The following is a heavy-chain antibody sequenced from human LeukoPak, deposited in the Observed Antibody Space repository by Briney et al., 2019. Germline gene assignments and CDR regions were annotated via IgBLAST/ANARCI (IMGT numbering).Heavy chain of an antibody. CDR1: GGSISSGDYY. V-gene: IGHV4-30-4*08. CDR3: ARVTMGLRGWFDP. CDR2: IYYSGST. J-gene: IGHJ5*02. Sequence: PSQTLSLTCTVSGGSISSGDYYWSWIRQPPGKGLEWIGYIYYSGSTYYNPSLKSRVTISVDTSKNQFSLKLSSVTAADTAVYYCARVTMGLRGWFDPWGQGTLVTVSS. D-gene: IGHD3-10*01.